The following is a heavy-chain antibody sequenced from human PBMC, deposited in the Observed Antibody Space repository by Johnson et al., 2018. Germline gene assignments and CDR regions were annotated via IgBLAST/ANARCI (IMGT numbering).Heavy chain of an antibody. CDR3: ARNRVLSGAFDI. Sequence: VQLVESGGGLVQPGGSLRLSCAASGFTFSSYSMHWVRQAPGKGLEWVSYISSSSSTIYYADSVKGPFTISRDNAKNSLYLQMNSLRDEDTAVYYCARNRVLSGAFDIWGQGTMVTVSS. D-gene: IGHD2-8*01. CDR1: GFTFSSYS. J-gene: IGHJ3*02. V-gene: IGHV3-48*02. CDR2: ISSSSSTI.